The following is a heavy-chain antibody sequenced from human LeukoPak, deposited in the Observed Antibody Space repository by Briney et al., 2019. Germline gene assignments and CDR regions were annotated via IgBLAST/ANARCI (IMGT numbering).Heavy chain of an antibody. CDR3: AKGSGAPRGRIAVAGPIDY. V-gene: IGHV3-23*01. Sequence: TGGSLRLSCAASGFTFSSYAMSWVRQAPAKGLEWVSAISGSGSSTYYADSVKGRFTISRDNSKNTLYLQMNSLRAEDTAVYYCAKGSGAPRGRIAVAGPIDYWGQGTLVTVSS. CDR2: ISGSGSST. J-gene: IGHJ4*02. D-gene: IGHD6-19*01. CDR1: GFTFSSYA.